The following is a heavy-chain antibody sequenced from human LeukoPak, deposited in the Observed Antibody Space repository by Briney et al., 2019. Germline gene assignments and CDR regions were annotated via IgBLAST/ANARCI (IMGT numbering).Heavy chain of an antibody. Sequence: SVKVSCKASGGTFSSYAISWVQQAPGQGLEWMGRIIPILGIANYAQKFQGRVTITADKSTSTAYMELSSLRSEDTAVYYCAREGRYYDSSGLHRAFDIWGQGTMVTVSS. CDR3: AREGRYYDSSGLHRAFDI. V-gene: IGHV1-69*04. J-gene: IGHJ3*02. CDR1: GGTFSSYA. D-gene: IGHD3-22*01. CDR2: IIPILGIA.